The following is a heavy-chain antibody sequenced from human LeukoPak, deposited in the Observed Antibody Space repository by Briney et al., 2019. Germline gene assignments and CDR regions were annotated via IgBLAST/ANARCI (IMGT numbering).Heavy chain of an antibody. CDR2: INQDGSEK. J-gene: IGHJ4*02. Sequence: GGSLKLSCAASGFTFTSYWMSWVRQAPGKGLEWVANINQDGSEKYYVDSVEGRFTISRDNAKNSLYLQMNGLRAEDTAVYYCARDYWGFGDHWGQGTLVTVSS. CDR3: ARDYWGFGDH. D-gene: IGHD7-27*01. CDR1: GFTFTSYW. V-gene: IGHV3-7*05.